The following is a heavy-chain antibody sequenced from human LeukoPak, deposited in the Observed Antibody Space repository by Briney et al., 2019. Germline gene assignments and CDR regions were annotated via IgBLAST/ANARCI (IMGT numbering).Heavy chain of an antibody. CDR2: IYPGDSDT. Sequence: GESLKISCKGSGYSFTSYWIGWVRQMPGKGLEWMGIIYPGDSDTRYSPSFQGQVTISADKSISTAYLQWSSLKASDTAMYYCARGGLGMRGWDDAFDIWGQGTMVTVSS. J-gene: IGHJ3*02. CDR3: ARGGLGMRGWDDAFDI. CDR1: GYSFTSYW. D-gene: IGHD7-27*01. V-gene: IGHV5-51*01.